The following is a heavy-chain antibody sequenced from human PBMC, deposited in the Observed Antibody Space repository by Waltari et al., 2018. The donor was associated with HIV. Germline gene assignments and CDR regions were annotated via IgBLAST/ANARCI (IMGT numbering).Heavy chain of an antibody. Sequence: QVQLVESGGGVVQPGRSLRLSCAASGFTFSSYGMHWVRQAPGKGLEWVAVIWYDGSNKYYADSVKGRFTISRDNSKNTLYLQMNSLRAEDTAVYYCARDHIPSSWYYYYGMDVWGQGTTVTVSS. CDR3: ARDHIPSSWYYYYGMDV. J-gene: IGHJ6*02. V-gene: IGHV3-33*01. CDR1: GFTFSSYG. D-gene: IGHD2-21*01. CDR2: IWYDGSNK.